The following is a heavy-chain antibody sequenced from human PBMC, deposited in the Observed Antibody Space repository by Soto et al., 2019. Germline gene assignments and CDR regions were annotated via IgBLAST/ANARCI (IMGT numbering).Heavy chain of an antibody. V-gene: IGHV3-7*01. CDR1: GFTFSSYW. D-gene: IGHD3-22*01. CDR2: IKQDGSEK. J-gene: IGHJ3*02. Sequence: EVQLVESGGGLVQPGGSLRLSCAASGFTFSSYWMSWVRQAPGKGLEWVANIKQDGSEKYYVDSVKCSFTISRDNAKHSLYLQMNRRRAEDTTVYYCARDCVYYDSSGYVGVFYIWCQGTMVTVSS. CDR3: ARDCVYYDSSGYVGVFYI.